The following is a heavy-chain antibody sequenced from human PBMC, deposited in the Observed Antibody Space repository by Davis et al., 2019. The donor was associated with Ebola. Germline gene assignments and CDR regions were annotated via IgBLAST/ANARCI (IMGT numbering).Heavy chain of an antibody. CDR2: IKQDGSEK. CDR3: ARALPHYYYYGMDV. V-gene: IGHV3-7*01. CDR1: GFTFTRYW. Sequence: GESLKISCAASGFTFTRYWMSWVRQAPGKGLEWVANIKQDGSEKYYVDSVKGRFTISRDDAKDSLYLQMNSLRDEDTAVFYCARALPHYYYYGMDVWGQGTTVTVSS. J-gene: IGHJ6*02.